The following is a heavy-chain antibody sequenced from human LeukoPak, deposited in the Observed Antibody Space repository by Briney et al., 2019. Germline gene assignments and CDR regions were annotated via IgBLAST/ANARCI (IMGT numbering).Heavy chain of an antibody. Sequence: PGGSLRLSCAASGFTVSTNYMSWVRQAPEKGLEWVSVLYSGGSTYYADSVKGRFTISRDNARNSLYLQMNSLRDEDTAVYYCARVHRGYSFGRLDYWGQGTLVTVSS. V-gene: IGHV3-53*01. CDR2: LYSGGST. J-gene: IGHJ4*02. CDR1: GFTVSTNY. CDR3: ARVHRGYSFGRLDY. D-gene: IGHD5-12*01.